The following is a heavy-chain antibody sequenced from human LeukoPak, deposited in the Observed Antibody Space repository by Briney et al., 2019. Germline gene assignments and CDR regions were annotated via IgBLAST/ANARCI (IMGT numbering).Heavy chain of an antibody. D-gene: IGHD3-16*02. J-gene: IGHJ4*02. CDR2: ISAYNGNT. V-gene: IGHV1-18*01. CDR3: ARVIGYVWGSYRRPEYYFDY. Sequence: ASVTVSCKASGYTFTSYGISWVRQAPGQGLEWMGWISAYNGNTNYAQKLQGRVTMTTDTSTSTAYMELRSLRSDDTAVYYCARVIGYVWGSYRRPEYYFDYWGQGTLVTVSS. CDR1: GYTFTSYG.